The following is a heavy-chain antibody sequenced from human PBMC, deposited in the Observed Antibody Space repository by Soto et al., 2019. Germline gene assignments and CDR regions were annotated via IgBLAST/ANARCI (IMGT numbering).Heavy chain of an antibody. CDR2: IIPVFRSA. J-gene: IGHJ6*02. D-gene: IGHD2-21*02. CDR1: GGTFNKFA. V-gene: IGHV1-69*01. Sequence: VQLVQSGAEVKKTGSSVKVSCKASGGTFNKFAFSWVRQAPGQGFEWMGGIIPVFRSANYAQRFRGRKTIAADEYTSTVYLYLNDLRSDDTAVYYCARRYCASDNCPLFYYFVDLWGLGTTVTVSS. CDR3: ARRYCASDNCPLFYYFVDL.